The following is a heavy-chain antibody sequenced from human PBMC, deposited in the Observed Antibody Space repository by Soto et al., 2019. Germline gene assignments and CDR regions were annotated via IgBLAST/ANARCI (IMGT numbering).Heavy chain of an antibody. CDR1: GYTFTSYG. CDR2: ISAYNGNT. D-gene: IGHD2-8*01. Sequence: QVQLVQSGPEVKKPGASVKVSCKASGYTFTSYGISWVLQSPGQGLEWMGWISAYNGNTNYAQKLQGRVTMTTDTYTSTAYMELRSLISDDAAVYYCARALRTMLSPAAYFQHWGQGTLVTVSS. V-gene: IGHV1-18*04. CDR3: ARALRTMLSPAAYFQH. J-gene: IGHJ1*01.